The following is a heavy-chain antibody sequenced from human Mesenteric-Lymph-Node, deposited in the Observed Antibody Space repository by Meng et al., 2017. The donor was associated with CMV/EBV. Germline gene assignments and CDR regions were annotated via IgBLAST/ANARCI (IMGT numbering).Heavy chain of an antibody. CDR2: INIVEDKT. D-gene: IGHD3-16*01. V-gene: IGHV1-3*04. CDR1: GYTFSSYA. CDR3: ARTNNWGFDY. J-gene: IGHJ4*02. Sequence: QVQRVQSGAEVKKPGASVKVSCKASGYTFSSYAMHWVRQAPGQRLEWMGWINIVEDKTKTSQNFQGRVTLTRDTSANTAYMELSSLRSDDTAVYYCARTNNWGFDYWGQGTLVTVSS.